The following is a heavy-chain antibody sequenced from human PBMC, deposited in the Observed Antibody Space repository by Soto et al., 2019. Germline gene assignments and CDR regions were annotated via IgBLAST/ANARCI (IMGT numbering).Heavy chain of an antibody. D-gene: IGHD2-2*01. Sequence: QVQLVQSGAEVKKPGSPVKVSCKASGGTFSSYTISWVRQAPGQGLEWMGRIIPILGIANYAQKFQGRVTITADKSTSTAYMELSSLRSEDTAVYYCARGGYCSSTSCYEKNAFDIWGQGTMVTVSS. CDR1: GGTFSSYT. V-gene: IGHV1-69*02. CDR2: IIPILGIA. J-gene: IGHJ3*02. CDR3: ARGGYCSSTSCYEKNAFDI.